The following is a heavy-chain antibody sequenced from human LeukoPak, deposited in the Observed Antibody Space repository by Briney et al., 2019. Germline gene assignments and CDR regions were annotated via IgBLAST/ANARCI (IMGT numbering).Heavy chain of an antibody. CDR2: ISWNSGSI. CDR1: GFTFDDYA. D-gene: IGHD3-22*01. J-gene: IGHJ3*02. CDR3: AKDFSVGGYYYEADAFDI. V-gene: IGHV3-9*01. Sequence: GRSLRLSCAASGFTFDDYAMHWVRQAPGEGLEWVSGISWNSGSIGYADSVKGRFTISRDNAKNSLYLQMNSLRAEDTALYYCAKDFSVGGYYYEADAFDIWGQGTMVTVSS.